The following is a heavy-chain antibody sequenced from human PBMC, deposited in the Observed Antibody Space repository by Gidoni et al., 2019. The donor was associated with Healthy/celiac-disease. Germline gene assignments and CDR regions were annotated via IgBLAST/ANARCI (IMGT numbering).Heavy chain of an antibody. V-gene: IGHV4-39*01. Sequence: QLQLQESGPGLVKPSATLSLTCTVSGGSISSSSYYWGWIRQPPGKGLEWIGSIYYSGSTYYNPSLKSRVTISVDTSKNQFSLKLSSVTAADTAVYYCATSAGYSSSWALEDYYYYGMDVWGQGTTVTVSS. D-gene: IGHD6-13*01. CDR1: GGSISSSSYY. CDR3: ATSAGYSSSWALEDYYYYGMDV. J-gene: IGHJ6*02. CDR2: IYYSGST.